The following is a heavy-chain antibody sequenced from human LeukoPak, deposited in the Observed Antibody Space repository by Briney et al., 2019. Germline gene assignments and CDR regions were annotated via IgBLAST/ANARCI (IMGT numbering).Heavy chain of an antibody. CDR1: GFTFSSYW. D-gene: IGHD3-9*01. J-gene: IGHJ4*02. CDR2: IKQDGSEK. Sequence: GGSLRLSCAASGFTFSSYWMSWVRQAPGKGLEWVANIKQDGSEKYYVDSVKGRFTISRDNAKNSLYLQMNSLRAEDTAMYYCARDRDDILTGSQLTFDYWGQGTLVTVSS. CDR3: ARDRDDILTGSQLTFDY. V-gene: IGHV3-7*01.